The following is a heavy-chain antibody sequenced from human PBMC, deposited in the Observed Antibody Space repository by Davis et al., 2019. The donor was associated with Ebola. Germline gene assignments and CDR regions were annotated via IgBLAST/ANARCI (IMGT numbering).Heavy chain of an antibody. V-gene: IGHV3-33*01. CDR1: GFTFSSYG. Sequence: GESLKISCAASGFTFSSYGMHWVRQAPGKGLEWVAVIWYDGSNKYYADSVKGRFTISRDNSKNTLYLQMNSLTADDTAVYYCAMSFSGWYYFDYWGQGTLVTVSS. CDR3: AMSFSGWYYFDY. D-gene: IGHD6-19*01. CDR2: IWYDGSNK. J-gene: IGHJ4*02.